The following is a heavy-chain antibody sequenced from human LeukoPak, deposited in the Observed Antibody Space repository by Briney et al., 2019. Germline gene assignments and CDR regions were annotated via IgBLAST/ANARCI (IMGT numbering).Heavy chain of an antibody. J-gene: IGHJ5*02. V-gene: IGHV4-59*08. Sequence: SETLSLTCTVSGGSISTYYWSWIRQPPGKGLEWIGRIYHSGSTYYNPSLKSRVTISVDTSKNQFSLKLSSVTAADTAVYYCARHPGYCSSTSCSPWFDPWGQGTLVTVSS. CDR1: GGSISTYY. CDR3: ARHPGYCSSTSCSPWFDP. CDR2: IYHSGST. D-gene: IGHD2-2*01.